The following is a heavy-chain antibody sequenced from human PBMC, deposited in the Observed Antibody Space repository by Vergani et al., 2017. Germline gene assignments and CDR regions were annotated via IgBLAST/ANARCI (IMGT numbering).Heavy chain of an antibody. CDR2: IYYSGST. CDR3: ASRPIFGVPWGNY. D-gene: IGHD3-3*02. J-gene: IGHJ4*02. CDR1: AGSISSSSYY. Sequence: QLQLQESGPGLVKPSETLSLTCTVSAGSISSSSYYWGWIRQPPGKGLEWIGSIYYSGSTYYNPSLKSRVTISVDTSKNQFSLKLSSVTAADTAVYYCASRPIFGVPWGNYWGQGTLVTVSS. V-gene: IGHV4-39*01.